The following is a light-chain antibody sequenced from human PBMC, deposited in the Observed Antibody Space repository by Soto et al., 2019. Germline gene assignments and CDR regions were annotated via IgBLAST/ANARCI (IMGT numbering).Light chain of an antibody. J-gene: IGKJ5*01. CDR2: GAS. CDR3: QQYGSSPH. CDR1: QSVSSN. V-gene: IGKV3-15*01. Sequence: IVMTQSPATLSVSPGERATLSCRASQSVSSNLAWYQQKPGQAPRLLIYGASTRATGIPARFSGSGSGTDFTLTISRLEPEDFAVYYCQQYGSSPHFGQGTRLEIK.